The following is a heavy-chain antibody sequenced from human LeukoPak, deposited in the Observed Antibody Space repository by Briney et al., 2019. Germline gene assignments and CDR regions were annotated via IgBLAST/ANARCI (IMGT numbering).Heavy chain of an antibody. J-gene: IGHJ5*02. CDR2: ISSSSSTI. V-gene: IGHV3-48*01. D-gene: IGHD2-2*01. Sequence: GGSLRLSCAASGFTFSSYSMNWVRQAPGKGLEWVSYISSSSSTIYYADSVKGRFTISRDNAKNSLYLQMNSLRAEDTAVYYCARDPAPFPVVPAAISWFDPWGQGTLVTVSS. CDR1: GFTFSSYS. CDR3: ARDPAPFPVVPAAISWFDP.